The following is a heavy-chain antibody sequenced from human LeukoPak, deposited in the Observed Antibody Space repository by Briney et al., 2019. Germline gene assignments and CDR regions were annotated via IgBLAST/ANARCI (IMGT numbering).Heavy chain of an antibody. Sequence: GGSLRLSCAASGFSLSRYWMSWVRQAPGKGLEWVANIKQDGSEKYYVDSVKGRFTISRDNAKNSLYLQMNSLRAEDTAVYYCARSTLNYYDSSGYGYWGQGTLVTVSS. D-gene: IGHD3-22*01. CDR3: ARSTLNYYDSSGYGY. V-gene: IGHV3-7*01. CDR2: IKQDGSEK. CDR1: GFSLSRYW. J-gene: IGHJ4*02.